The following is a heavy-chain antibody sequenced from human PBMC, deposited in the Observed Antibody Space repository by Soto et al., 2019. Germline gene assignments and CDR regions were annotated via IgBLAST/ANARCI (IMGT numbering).Heavy chain of an antibody. CDR3: ARSPLTGGYYFDY. Sequence: QVQLVESGGGVVQPGRSLRLSCAASGFTFSSYAMHWVRQAPGKGLEWVGVISYDGSNKYYADSVKGRFTISRDNSKNTLYLQMNSLRAEDTAVYYCARSPLTGGYYFDYWGQGTLVTVSS. CDR1: GFTFSSYA. CDR2: ISYDGSNK. D-gene: IGHD3-10*01. V-gene: IGHV3-30-3*01. J-gene: IGHJ4*02.